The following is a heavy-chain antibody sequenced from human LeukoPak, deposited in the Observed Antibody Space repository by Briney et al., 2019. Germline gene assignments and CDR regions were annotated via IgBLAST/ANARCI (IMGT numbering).Heavy chain of an antibody. CDR3: ARGSVVVPAAPDY. V-gene: IGHV3-21*01. Sequence: GGSLRLSCVASGLTFRSYWMSWVRQAPGKGLEWVSSISSSSSYIYYADSVKGRFTISRDNAKNSLYLQMNSLRAEDTAVYYCARGSVVVPAAPDYWGQGTLVTVSS. CDR2: ISSSSSYI. J-gene: IGHJ4*02. D-gene: IGHD2-2*01. CDR1: GLTFRSYW.